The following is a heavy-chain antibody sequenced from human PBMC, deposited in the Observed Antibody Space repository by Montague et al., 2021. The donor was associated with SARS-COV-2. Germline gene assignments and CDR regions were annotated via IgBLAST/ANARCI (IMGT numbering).Heavy chain of an antibody. V-gene: IGHV4-59*01. Sequence: SETLSLTCTVSGGSINSDYWSWIRQPPGKGLEWIGYIYYRGSTNYNPSLKSRVTISVDTSKNQFSLKLISVTAADTGVYYCVRLRGAGLNYFDYWGQGTLVTVSS. D-gene: IGHD6-19*01. CDR2: IYYRGST. CDR3: VRLRGAGLNYFDY. J-gene: IGHJ4*02. CDR1: GGSINSDY.